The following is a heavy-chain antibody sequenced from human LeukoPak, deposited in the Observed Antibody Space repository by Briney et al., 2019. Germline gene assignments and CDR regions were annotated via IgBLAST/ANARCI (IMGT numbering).Heavy chain of an antibody. Sequence: ASVKVSCKASGGTFSSYAISWVRQAPGQGLESMGGIIPIFGTANYAQKFQGRVTIIAYESTSTAYMELSSLRSEDTAVYYCAMYYYDSSGYYPLDYWGQGTLVTVSS. D-gene: IGHD3-22*01. V-gene: IGHV1-69*13. CDR3: AMYYYDSSGYYPLDY. J-gene: IGHJ4*02. CDR2: IIPIFGTA. CDR1: GGTFSSYA.